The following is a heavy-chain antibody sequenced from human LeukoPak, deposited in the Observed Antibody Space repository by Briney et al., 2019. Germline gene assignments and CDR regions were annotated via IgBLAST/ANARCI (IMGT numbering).Heavy chain of an antibody. J-gene: IGHJ3*02. CDR1: GDSVSINSAT. V-gene: IGHV6-1*01. Sequence: SQTLSLTRAISGDSVSINSATWNWLRQSPSRGLEWLGRTYYRSKWYNDYAVSVNSRITINPDTSKNQFSLHLKSVTPEDTAVYFCATTGYSSRWYDAFDIWGQGTLVTVSS. D-gene: IGHD6-13*01. CDR2: TYYRSKWYN. CDR3: ATTGYSSRWYDAFDI.